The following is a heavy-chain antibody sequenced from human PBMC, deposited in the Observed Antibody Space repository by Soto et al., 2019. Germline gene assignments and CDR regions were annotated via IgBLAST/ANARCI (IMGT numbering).Heavy chain of an antibody. CDR3: ARGGWG. V-gene: IGHV3-74*01. CDR2: ISTDGSYT. Sequence: EVQLVESGGGLVQPGGSLRLSCAASGFTFSSYWMHWVRQAPGKGLVWVSHISTDGSYTTYADSVKGRFTISRDNAKKTLYLQMNSRRAEDTAVYYCARGGWGWGQGTMVTVSS. CDR1: GFTFSSYW. J-gene: IGHJ3*01. D-gene: IGHD1-26*01.